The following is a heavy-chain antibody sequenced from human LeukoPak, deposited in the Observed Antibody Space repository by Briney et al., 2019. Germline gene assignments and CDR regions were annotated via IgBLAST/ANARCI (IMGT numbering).Heavy chain of an antibody. D-gene: IGHD5-24*01. CDR3: ARDTARLEMATTPTDDY. Sequence: GGSLRLSCAASGFTFSSYAMSWVRQAPGKGLEWVSVIYAGGNSFYSDSVKGRFTISRDNSKNTLYLQMNSLRAEDTAVYYCARDTARLEMATTPTDDYWGQGTLVTVSS. CDR2: IYAGGNS. J-gene: IGHJ4*02. V-gene: IGHV3-66*02. CDR1: GFTFSSYA.